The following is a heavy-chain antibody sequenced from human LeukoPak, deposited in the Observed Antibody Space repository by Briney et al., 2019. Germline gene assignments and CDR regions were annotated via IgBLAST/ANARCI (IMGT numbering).Heavy chain of an antibody. J-gene: IGHJ6*03. CDR3: ARDYGDYIDYYYYYYMDV. Sequence: SETLSLTCTVSSGSISSSTYYWGWIRQPPGKGLEWIGTIYYTGSTYYNPSLKSRVTISVDTSKNQFSLKLSSVTAADTAVYYCARDYGDYIDYYYYYYMDVWGKGTTVTISS. CDR1: SGSISSSTYY. CDR2: IYYTGST. V-gene: IGHV4-39*02. D-gene: IGHD4-17*01.